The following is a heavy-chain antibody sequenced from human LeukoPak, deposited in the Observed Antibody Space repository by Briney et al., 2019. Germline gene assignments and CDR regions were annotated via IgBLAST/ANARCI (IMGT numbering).Heavy chain of an antibody. CDR2: INPNSGGT. J-gene: IGHJ4*02. V-gene: IGHV1-2*02. CDR1: GYTFTGYY. CDR3: ARNKEGKSLDY. Sequence: ASVKVSCEASGYTFTGYYMHWVRQAPGQGLEWMGWINPNSGGTNYAQKLQGRVTMTRDTSISTAYMELSRLRFDDTAVYYCARNKEGKSLDYWGQGTLVTVSS.